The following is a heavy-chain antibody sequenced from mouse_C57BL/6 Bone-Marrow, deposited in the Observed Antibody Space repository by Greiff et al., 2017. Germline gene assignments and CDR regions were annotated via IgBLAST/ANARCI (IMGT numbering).Heavy chain of an antibody. CDR3: ARHCWFAY. CDR1: GFTFSSYG. J-gene: IGHJ3*01. V-gene: IGHV5-6*01. Sequence: EVQLQESGGDLVKPGGSLKLSCAASGFTFSSYGMSWVRQTPDKRLEWVATISSGGSYTYYPDSVKGRFTISRDNAKNTLYLQMSSLKSEDTAMYYCARHCWFAYWGQGTLVTVSA. CDR2: ISSGGSYT.